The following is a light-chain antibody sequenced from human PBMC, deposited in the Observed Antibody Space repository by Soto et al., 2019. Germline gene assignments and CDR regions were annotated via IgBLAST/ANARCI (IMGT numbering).Light chain of an antibody. CDR1: SSDVGGYNY. CDR3: SSYTGSSTYV. CDR2: DVS. Sequence: QPGAGSGCPGQSITIYCTGTSSDVGGYNYVSWYQQHPGKAPKLMIYDVSNRPSGVSNRFSGSKSGNTASLTISGLQTEDESDYYCSSYTGSSTYVFGTGTKVTVL. J-gene: IGLJ1*01. V-gene: IGLV2-14*03.